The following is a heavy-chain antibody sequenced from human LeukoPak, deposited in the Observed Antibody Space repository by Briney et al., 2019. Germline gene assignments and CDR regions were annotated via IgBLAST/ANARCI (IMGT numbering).Heavy chain of an antibody. Sequence: SETLSLTCTVSGGSISSSSFYWGWIRQPPGKGPEWIGSIYYSGSTYYNPSLQSRVTMSVNTSKNQFSLRLSSVTAADTAVYYCAREPTLTTFGYWGQGALVTVSS. V-gene: IGHV4-39*07. D-gene: IGHD4-17*01. CDR1: GGSISSSSFY. J-gene: IGHJ4*02. CDR3: AREPTLTTFGY. CDR2: IYYSGST.